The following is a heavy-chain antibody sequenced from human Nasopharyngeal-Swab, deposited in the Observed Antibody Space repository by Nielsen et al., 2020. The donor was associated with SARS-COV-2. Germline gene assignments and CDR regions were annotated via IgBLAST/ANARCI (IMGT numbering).Heavy chain of an antibody. CDR2: INHSGST. J-gene: IGHJ5*02. Sequence: GSLRLSCAVSGGSFSGYYWSWIRQPPGKGLEWIGEINHSGSTNYNPSLKSRVTISVDTSKNQFSLKLSSVTAADTAVYYCARGRVGATSKKNWFDPWGQGTLVTVSS. V-gene: IGHV4-34*01. CDR1: GGSFSGYY. D-gene: IGHD1-26*01. CDR3: ARGRVGATSKKNWFDP.